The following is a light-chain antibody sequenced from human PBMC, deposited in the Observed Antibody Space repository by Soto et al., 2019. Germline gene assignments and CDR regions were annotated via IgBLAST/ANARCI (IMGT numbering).Light chain of an antibody. Sequence: EIVLTQSPATLSLSPGERATLSCRASQSVSSYLAWYQQKPGQAPRLLIYHASNRATGIPARFSGSGSGTDFTLTISSLEPEDFAVYYCQQRSNWVLTFGGGTKVEIK. CDR3: QQRSNWVLT. J-gene: IGKJ4*01. CDR2: HAS. V-gene: IGKV3-11*01. CDR1: QSVSSY.